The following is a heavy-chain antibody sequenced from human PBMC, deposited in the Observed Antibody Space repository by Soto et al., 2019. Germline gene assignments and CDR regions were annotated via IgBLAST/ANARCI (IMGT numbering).Heavy chain of an antibody. CDR1: GFTFSNAW. CDR3: TTDPLFTGGVYYYYGMDV. J-gene: IGHJ6*02. V-gene: IGHV3-15*01. Sequence: GGSLRLSCAASGFTFSNAWMSWVRQAPGKGLEWVGRIKSKTDGGTTDYAAPVKGRFTISRDDSKNTLYLQMNSLKTEDTAVYYCTTDPLFTGGVYYYYGMDVWGQGTTVTVSS. D-gene: IGHD3-10*01. CDR2: IKSKTDGGTT.